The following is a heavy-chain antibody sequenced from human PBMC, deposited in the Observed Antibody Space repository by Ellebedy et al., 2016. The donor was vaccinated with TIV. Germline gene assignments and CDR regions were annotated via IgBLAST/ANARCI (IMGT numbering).Heavy chain of an antibody. Sequence: GESLKISXVASGFTFSSYDMHWVRQVAGKGLEWVSAIGTAGDTFYSDSVRGRFTISRESANNFLYLQMNSLRVEATAVYHCVREEQLVRAGFYGVDVWGQGTTVTVSS. D-gene: IGHD6-6*01. CDR3: VREEQLVRAGFYGVDV. CDR2: IGTAGDT. V-gene: IGHV3-13*01. J-gene: IGHJ6*02. CDR1: GFTFSSYD.